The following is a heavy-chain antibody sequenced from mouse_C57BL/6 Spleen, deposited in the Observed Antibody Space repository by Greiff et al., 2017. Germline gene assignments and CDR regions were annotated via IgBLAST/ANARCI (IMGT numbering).Heavy chain of an antibody. CDR2: IYPGDGDT. Sequence: QVQLQQSGPELVKPGASVKISCKASGYAFSSSWMSWVKQRPGKGLEWIGRIYPGDGDTNYNGKFKGKATLTADKSSSTAYMQLSSLTSEDSAVYFCARSGDSSGYVDYWGQGTTLTVSS. D-gene: IGHD3-2*02. CDR3: ARSGDSSGYVDY. J-gene: IGHJ2*01. CDR1: GYAFSSSW. V-gene: IGHV1-82*01.